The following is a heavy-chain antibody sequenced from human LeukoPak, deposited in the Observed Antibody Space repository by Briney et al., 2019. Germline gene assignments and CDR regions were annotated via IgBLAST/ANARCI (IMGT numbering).Heavy chain of an antibody. J-gene: IGHJ5*02. CDR1: GGTFSIYA. Sequence: SVKVSCKASGGTFSIYAISWVRQAPGQGLEWMGRIIPILGIANYAQKFQGRVTITADKSTSTAYMELSSLRSEDTAVYYCARGRAYQCYYPPCHPWCQGTLV. CDR3: ARGRAYQCYYPPCHP. V-gene: IGHV1-69*04. CDR2: IIPILGIA. D-gene: IGHD2-21*01.